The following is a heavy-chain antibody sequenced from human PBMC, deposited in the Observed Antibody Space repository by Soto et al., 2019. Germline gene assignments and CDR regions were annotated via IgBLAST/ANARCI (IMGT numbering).Heavy chain of an antibody. CDR1: GYSFTTYW. CDR2: IDPSDSYA. CDR3: GRVRVDKAEGWFDP. V-gene: IGHV5-10-1*01. Sequence: LQISCKGSGYSFTTYWITWVRQVPGKGLEWMGRIDPSDSYANYSPSFQGHVTMSADKSISTAYLQWSSLKASDTAMYYCGRVRVDKAEGWFDPWGQGTLVTVSS. D-gene: IGHD5-12*01. J-gene: IGHJ5*02.